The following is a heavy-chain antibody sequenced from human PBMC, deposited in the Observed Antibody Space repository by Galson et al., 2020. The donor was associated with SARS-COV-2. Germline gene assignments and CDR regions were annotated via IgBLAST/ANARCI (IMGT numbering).Heavy chain of an antibody. V-gene: IGHV4-39*01. Sequence: SETLSLTCTVSGGSISTSSYSWAWIRQPPGTGLEWIGSIYYSGSTYYNPSLKSRVTIPIDTSKTQFSLTLSSVTAADTAVYYCARPPCEDKCGGDCYSYNWFDPCGQGTLVTVSS. CDR1: GGSISTSSYS. J-gene: IGHJ5*02. CDR3: ARPPCEDKCGGDCYSYNWFDP. D-gene: IGHD2-21*02. CDR2: IYYSGST.